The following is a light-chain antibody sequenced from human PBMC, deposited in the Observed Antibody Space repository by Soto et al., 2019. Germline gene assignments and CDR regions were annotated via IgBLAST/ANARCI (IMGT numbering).Light chain of an antibody. V-gene: IGKV1-39*01. CDR1: QSISNF. Sequence: DIQMTQSPSSLAASLGDRVTITCRASQSISNFLNWVQHKPGNAPKVLISAASTLQSGVPPRFSGSESGTDFTLTISSLQPEDSASYYFQQYYNFVLTIGGGTQVEIK. CDR3: QQYYNFVLT. J-gene: IGKJ4*01. CDR2: AAS.